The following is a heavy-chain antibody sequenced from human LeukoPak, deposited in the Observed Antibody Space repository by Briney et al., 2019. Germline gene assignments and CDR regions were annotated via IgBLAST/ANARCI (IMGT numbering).Heavy chain of an antibody. D-gene: IGHD3-10*01. CDR2: ISSSGSTI. Sequence: PGGSLRLSCAASGFTFSDYYMSWIRQAPGKGLEWVSYISSSGSTIYYADSVKGRFTISRDNAKNTVYLQLSSLRAEDTAVYYCIRDPGGLHTAYNWFDRWGQGTLVTVSS. CDR3: IRDPGGLHTAYNWFDR. J-gene: IGHJ5*02. V-gene: IGHV3-11*04. CDR1: GFTFSDYY.